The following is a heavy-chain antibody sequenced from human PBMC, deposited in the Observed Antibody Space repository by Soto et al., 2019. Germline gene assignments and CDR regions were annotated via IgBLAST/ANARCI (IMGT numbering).Heavy chain of an antibody. CDR2: INWDSGDI. Sequence: LRLSCVVSGISFGDYAMHWVRQVPGKGLEWVSGINWDSGDIGYADSVKGRFTISRDNAKNSLYLQMNSLKTEDTALYYCAKDTAPGFYDANGHLDYWGQGTPVTVSS. J-gene: IGHJ4*02. CDR1: GISFGDYA. V-gene: IGHV3-9*01. D-gene: IGHD2-8*01. CDR3: AKDTAPGFYDANGHLDY.